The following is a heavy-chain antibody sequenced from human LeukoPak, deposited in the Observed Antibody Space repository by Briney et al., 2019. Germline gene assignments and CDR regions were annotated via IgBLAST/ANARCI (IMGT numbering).Heavy chain of an antibody. V-gene: IGHV4-59*01. Sequence: SETLSLTCTVSGGSISSYYWSWIRQPPGKGLEWIGYIYYSGSTNYNPSLKSRVTISVDTSKNQFSLKLSSVTAADTAVYYCARVADTATTFDYWGQGTLVTVPS. CDR1: GGSISSYY. CDR2: IYYSGST. J-gene: IGHJ4*02. D-gene: IGHD5-18*01. CDR3: ARVADTATTFDY.